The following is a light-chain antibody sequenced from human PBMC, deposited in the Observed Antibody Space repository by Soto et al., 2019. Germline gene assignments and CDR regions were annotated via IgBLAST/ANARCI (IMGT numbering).Light chain of an antibody. CDR3: QSYDSSLSV. CDR2: GNS. Sequence: QSVLTQPPSVSGAPGQRVTISCTGSSSNIGAGYDVHWYQQLPGTAPKLLIYGNSNRPSWVPDRFSGSKSGTSASLAITGLQAEDEADYYCQSYDSSLSVFGTGTKLTVL. J-gene: IGLJ1*01. CDR1: SSNIGAGYD. V-gene: IGLV1-40*01.